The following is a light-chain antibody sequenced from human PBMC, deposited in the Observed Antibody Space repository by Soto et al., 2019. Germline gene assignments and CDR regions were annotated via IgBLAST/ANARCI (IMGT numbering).Light chain of an antibody. J-gene: IGKJ1*01. CDR1: QSISSY. Sequence: DIQVTQTQSSLSASVGDRVTITCRASQSISSYLNWYQQKPGKAPKLLIYAASSLQSGVPSRFSGSGSGTDSTLTISSLQPEDFATYYCQQYNSYSWTFGQRTKVDI. CDR2: AAS. V-gene: IGKV1-39*01. CDR3: QQYNSYSWT.